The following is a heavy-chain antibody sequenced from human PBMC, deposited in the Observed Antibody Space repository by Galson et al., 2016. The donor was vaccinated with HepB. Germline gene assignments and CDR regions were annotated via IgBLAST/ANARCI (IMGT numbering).Heavy chain of an antibody. J-gene: IGHJ6*03. CDR1: GGSFSGYY. Sequence: ETLSLTCTMSGGSFSGYYWSWVRQSPGKVMEWIGEISHRGETNYNPSLETRVTMSVDSSMKQFSLNLKSLTAADTATYYCARGGNSGYGEFDYPKFYMDVWGKGATVTVSS. CDR3: ARGGNSGYGEFDYPKFYMDV. V-gene: IGHV4-34*01. CDR2: ISHRGET. D-gene: IGHD5-12*01.